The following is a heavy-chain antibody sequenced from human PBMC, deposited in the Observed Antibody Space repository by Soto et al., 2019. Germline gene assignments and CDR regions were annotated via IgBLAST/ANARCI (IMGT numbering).Heavy chain of an antibody. CDR1: GFTFSSYS. CDR2: ISSSSSTI. Sequence: GGSLRLSCAASGFTFSSYSMNWVRQAPGKGLEWVSYISSSSSTIYYAEYVKGRFTFSRDNAKNSLYLQMNSLRAEDTAVYYCARVYSSGWYAGYWGQGTLVTVSS. CDR3: ARVYSSGWYAGY. J-gene: IGHJ4*02. D-gene: IGHD6-19*01. V-gene: IGHV3-48*01.